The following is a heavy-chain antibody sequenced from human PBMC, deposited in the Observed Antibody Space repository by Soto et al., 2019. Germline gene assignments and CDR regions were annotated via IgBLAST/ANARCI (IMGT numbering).Heavy chain of an antibody. CDR2: ISAYNSNT. J-gene: IGHJ5*02. D-gene: IGHD2-8*01. CDR3: ARVGYCTNGVCQQNWFDP. Sequence: LVKVSCKASGYTFTSYGISWVRQAPGQGLEWMGWISAYNSNTNYAQKLQGRVTMTTDTSTSTAYMELRSLRSDDTAVYYCARVGYCTNGVCQQNWFDPWGQGTLVTVSS. V-gene: IGHV1-18*01. CDR1: GYTFTSYG.